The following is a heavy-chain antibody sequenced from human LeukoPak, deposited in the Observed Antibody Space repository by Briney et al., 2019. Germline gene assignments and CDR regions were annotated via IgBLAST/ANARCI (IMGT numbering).Heavy chain of an antibody. J-gene: IGHJ5*02. D-gene: IGHD3-3*01. CDR2: IYSGGST. Sequence: GGSLRLSCAASGFTVSSNYMSWVRQAPGKGLEWVSVIYSGGSTYYADSVKGRFTISRDNSKNTLYLQMNGLRAEDTAVYYCAGGVRYYDFWSGYSYTNWFDPWGQGTLVTVSS. CDR3: AGGVRYYDFWSGYSYTNWFDP. V-gene: IGHV3-53*05. CDR1: GFTVSSNY.